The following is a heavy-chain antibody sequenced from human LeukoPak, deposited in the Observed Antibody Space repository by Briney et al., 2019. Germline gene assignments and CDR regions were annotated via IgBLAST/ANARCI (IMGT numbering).Heavy chain of an antibody. J-gene: IGHJ4*02. CDR1: GFTFNNAW. CDR2: IKSKTDGGTT. CDR3: TTDQYSGTMTFDY. V-gene: IGHV3-15*01. D-gene: IGHD2-2*01. Sequence: PGGSLRLSCAASGFTFNNAWMSWVRQAPGKGLEWVGRIKSKTDGGTTDYAAPVKGRFTISRDDSKNTLYLRMNSLKIEDTAVYYCTTDQYSGTMTFDYWAREPWSPSPQ.